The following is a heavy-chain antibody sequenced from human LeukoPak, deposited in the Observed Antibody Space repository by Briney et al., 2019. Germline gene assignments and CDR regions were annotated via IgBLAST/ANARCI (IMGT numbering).Heavy chain of an antibody. CDR2: IIPIFGIA. D-gene: IGHD4-23*01. CDR1: GGTFNSYA. CDR3: ARDSHGGAPDY. Sequence: GASVKVSCKASGGTFNSYAISCVRHPPGQGLECMVSIIPIFGIANYAQKFQGRVTIPADKSTSTAYMELSSLRSEDTAVYYCARDSHGGAPDYWGQGTLVTVSS. V-gene: IGHV1-69*04. J-gene: IGHJ4*02.